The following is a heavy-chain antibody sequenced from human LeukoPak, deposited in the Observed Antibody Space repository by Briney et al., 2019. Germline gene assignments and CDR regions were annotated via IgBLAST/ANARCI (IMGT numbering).Heavy chain of an antibody. CDR1: GFTFSSYA. CDR3: ARGAVVVAATDDAFEI. V-gene: IGHV3-64*01. Sequence: GGSLRLSCAASGFTFSSYAMHWVRQAPGKGLEYVSAISSNGGSTYYANSVKGRFTISRDNSKNTLYLQMGSLRAEDTALYYCARGAVVVAATDDAFEIWGQGTMATVSS. CDR2: ISSNGGST. D-gene: IGHD2-15*01. J-gene: IGHJ3*02.